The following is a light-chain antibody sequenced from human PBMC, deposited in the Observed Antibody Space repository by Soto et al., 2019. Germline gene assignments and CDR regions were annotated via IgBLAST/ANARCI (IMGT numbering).Light chain of an antibody. V-gene: IGLV2-14*01. CDR2: DVS. J-gene: IGLJ1*01. Sequence: QSALTQPASVSGSPGQSITISCTGTSSDVGGYNYVSWYQQHPGKAPKLMIYDVSNRPSGVSNRFSGSKSGNTASLTISGLQAEYEADYSCSSYTSSSTYVFGTGTKVTV. CDR3: SSYTSSSTYV. CDR1: SSDVGGYNY.